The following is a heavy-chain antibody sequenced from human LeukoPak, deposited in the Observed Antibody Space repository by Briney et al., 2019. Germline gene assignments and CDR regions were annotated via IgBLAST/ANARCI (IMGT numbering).Heavy chain of an antibody. CDR3: ARATLRFLEWLLYYFDY. J-gene: IGHJ4*02. Sequence: PGGSLRLSCAASGFTFSSYGMHWVRQAPGKGLEWVAVIWYDGSNKYYADSVKGRFTISRDNSKNTLYLQMNSLRAEGTAVYYCARATLRFLEWLLYYFDYWGQGTLVTVSS. V-gene: IGHV3-33*01. D-gene: IGHD3-3*01. CDR2: IWYDGSNK. CDR1: GFTFSSYG.